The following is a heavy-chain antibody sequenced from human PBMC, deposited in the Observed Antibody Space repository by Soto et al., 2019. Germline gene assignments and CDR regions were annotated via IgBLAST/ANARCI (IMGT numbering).Heavy chain of an antibody. CDR1: GYIFTNYY. D-gene: IGHD3-10*01. CDR3: ATEGGSGNIRGAFDI. CDR2: INPKDGNT. V-gene: IGHV1-24*01. J-gene: IGHJ3*02. Sequence: ASVKVSCKASGYIFTNYYIHWVRQAPGQGLEWMGVINPKDGNTNCAQKFQGRITMTEDTSTDTAYMELSSLRSEDTAVYYCATEGGSGNIRGAFDIWGQGTMVTVSS.